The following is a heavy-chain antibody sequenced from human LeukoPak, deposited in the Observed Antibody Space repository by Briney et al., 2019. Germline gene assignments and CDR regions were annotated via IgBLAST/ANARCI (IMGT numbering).Heavy chain of an antibody. CDR1: GGSISSYY. CDR2: SYDSGST. D-gene: IGHD2-2*01. V-gene: IGHV4-59*08. Sequence: PSETLSLTCTVSGGSISSYYWTWMRQPPGKGLEWIGYSYDSGSTNYNPSLKSRVTISVDTSKNQFSLKLSSVTAADTAVYYCARLGVVPAAMLYYYGMDVWGQGTTVTVSS. J-gene: IGHJ6*02. CDR3: ARLGVVPAAMLYYYGMDV.